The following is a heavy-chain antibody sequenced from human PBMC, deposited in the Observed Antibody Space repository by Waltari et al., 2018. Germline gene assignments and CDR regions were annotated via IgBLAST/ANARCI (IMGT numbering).Heavy chain of an antibody. V-gene: IGHV1-18*01. CDR1: GYIFSNYG. CDR3: ARDDVNRSNFGGF. J-gene: IGHJ4*02. D-gene: IGHD3-16*01. CDR2: INTYNGDT. Sequence: QLVQSGAEVKKPGASVKVSCKASGYIFSNYGITWVRKAPGQGLEWMGWINTYNGDTKYEQKLQGRVTMTTDTSTTTADMEIRTLRSEDTAIYYCARDDVNRSNFGGFWGQGTLVTVSS.